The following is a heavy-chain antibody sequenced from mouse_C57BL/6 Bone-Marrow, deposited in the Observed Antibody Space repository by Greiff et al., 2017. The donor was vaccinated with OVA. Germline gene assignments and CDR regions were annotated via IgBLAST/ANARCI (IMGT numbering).Heavy chain of an antibody. D-gene: IGHD2-2*01. V-gene: IGHV1-81*01. CDR1: GYTFTSYG. CDR2: IYPRSGNT. CDR3: AGGYDVEGFAY. J-gene: IGHJ3*01. Sequence: VQLKQSGAELARPGASVKLSCKASGYTFTSYGISWVKQRTGQGLEWIGEIYPRSGNTYYNEKFKGKATLTADKSSSTAYMELRSLTSEDSAVYFCAGGYDVEGFAYWGQGTLVTVSA.